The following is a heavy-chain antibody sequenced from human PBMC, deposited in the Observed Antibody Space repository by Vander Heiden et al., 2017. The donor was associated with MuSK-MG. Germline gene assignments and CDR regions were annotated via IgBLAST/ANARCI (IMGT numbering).Heavy chain of an antibody. J-gene: IGHJ4*02. CDR1: GFPFCSYA. D-gene: IGHD3-3*01. Sequence: EVQLLESGGDLVQPGGSLGLSCLASGFPFCSYAMAGVRQSPTKGLEGVSGSSGTGDNSYYADSVNGRFTISRDKSKNTLYLKMSSLRVEDTAIYYGAKGRTYYEHWGQGTLVTVSS. V-gene: IGHV3-23*01. CDR3: AKGRTYYEH. CDR2: SSGTGDNS.